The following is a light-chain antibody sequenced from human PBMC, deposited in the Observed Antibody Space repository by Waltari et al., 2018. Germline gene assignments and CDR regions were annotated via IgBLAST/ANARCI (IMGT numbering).Light chain of an antibody. V-gene: IGLV1-44*01. CDR1: SSNIGGNT. CDR3: AAWDDSLSGVV. Sequence: QSVLTQPPSASGTPGQRVTISCSGRSSNIGGNTVAWYQQVPGAAPKLLIYIDNGRPSGGPDRFSGSKSGTSASLAISGLQSEDEALYYCAAWDDSLSGVVFGGGTKLTVL. J-gene: IGLJ2*01. CDR2: IDN.